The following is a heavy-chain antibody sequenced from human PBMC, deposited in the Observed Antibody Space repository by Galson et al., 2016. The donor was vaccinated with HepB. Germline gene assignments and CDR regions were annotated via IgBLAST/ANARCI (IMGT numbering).Heavy chain of an antibody. CDR3: ARVSSGPKDAAYDI. J-gene: IGHJ3*02. V-gene: IGHV1-18*01. Sequence: SCKASGYTFTRYGVTWVRQAPGQGLEWMGWISAYNGDTNYAQKLQGRVTMTTDKYTRTAYMELRSLISDDTAVYSCARVSSGPKDAAYDIWGQGTIITVTS. CDR1: GYTFTRYG. D-gene: IGHD6-19*01. CDR2: ISAYNGDT.